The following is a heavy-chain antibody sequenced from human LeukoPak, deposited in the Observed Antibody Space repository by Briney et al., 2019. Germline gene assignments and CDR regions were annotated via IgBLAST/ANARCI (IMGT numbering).Heavy chain of an antibody. V-gene: IGHV4-39*01. D-gene: IGHD3-22*01. Sequence: SETLSLTCTVSGGSLSSSSYYWGWVRQPPGRGLEWLGSIHYSGSTFYNPSLKSRVTISVDTSKNQFSLKLSSVTAADTAVYYCARHVSSSVYKSFDYWGQGTLVTVSS. J-gene: IGHJ4*02. CDR2: IHYSGST. CDR1: GGSLSSSSYY. CDR3: ARHVSSSVYKSFDY.